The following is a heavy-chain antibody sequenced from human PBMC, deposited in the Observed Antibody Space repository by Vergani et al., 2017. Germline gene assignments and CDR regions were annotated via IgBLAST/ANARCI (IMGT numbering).Heavy chain of an antibody. CDR1: GFTFTSSA. Sequence: QLVQSGAEVKKPGSSVKVSCKASGFTFTSSAMQWVRQARGQRLEWIGWIVVGSGNTNYAQKFQERVTITRDMSTSTAYMELSSLRSEDTAVYYCAAXSGMATITGWYFDLWGRGTLVTVSS. CDR2: IVVGSGNT. V-gene: IGHV1-58*02. J-gene: IGHJ2*01. D-gene: IGHD5-24*01. CDR3: AAXSGMATITGWYFDL.